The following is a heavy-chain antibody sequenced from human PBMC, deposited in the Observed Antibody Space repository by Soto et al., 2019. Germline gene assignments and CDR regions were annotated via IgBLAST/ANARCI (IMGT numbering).Heavy chain of an antibody. J-gene: IGHJ5*02. CDR1: GYTLTELS. Sequence: ASVKVSCKVSGYTLTELSMHWVRQAPGKGLEWMGGFDPEDGETIYAQKFQGRVTMTEDTSTDTAYMELSSVRSEDTAVYYCARDLGSSWYGDWFDPWGQGTLVTVPS. V-gene: IGHV1-24*01. D-gene: IGHD6-13*01. CDR3: ARDLGSSWYGDWFDP. CDR2: FDPEDGET.